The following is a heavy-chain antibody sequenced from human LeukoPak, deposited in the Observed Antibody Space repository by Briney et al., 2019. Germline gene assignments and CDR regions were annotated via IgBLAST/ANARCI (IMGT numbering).Heavy chain of an antibody. CDR1: GFTFSGYA. V-gene: IGHV3-23*01. CDR3: AKEGLGWNYEIDY. Sequence: GGSLRLAWAASGFTFSGYAMSWVRQAPGKVLEWVSAISGSGGSTYYADSVKGRFTISRDNSKNTLYLQMNSLRAEDTAVYYCAKEGLGWNYEIDYWGQGTLVTVSS. D-gene: IGHD1-7*01. CDR2: ISGSGGST. J-gene: IGHJ4*02.